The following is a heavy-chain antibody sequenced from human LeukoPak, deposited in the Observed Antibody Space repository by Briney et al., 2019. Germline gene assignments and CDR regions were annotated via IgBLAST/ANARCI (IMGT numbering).Heavy chain of an antibody. Sequence: ASVNVSFKASGYTLTCYYMHWVRQAPGQGLEWMGWINPNSGGTNYAQKFQGRVTMTRDTSISTAYMELSRLRSDDTAVYYCASSIVGATIDPWGQGTLVTVSS. J-gene: IGHJ5*02. CDR2: INPNSGGT. D-gene: IGHD1-26*01. CDR3: ASSIVGATIDP. V-gene: IGHV1-2*02. CDR1: GYTLTCYY.